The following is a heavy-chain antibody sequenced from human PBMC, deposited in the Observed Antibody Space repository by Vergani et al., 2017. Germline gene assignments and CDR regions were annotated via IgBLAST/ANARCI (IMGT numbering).Heavy chain of an antibody. CDR1: GGSFSGYY. CDR2: INHSGST. V-gene: IGHV4-34*01. J-gene: IGHJ6*02. Sequence: QVQLQESGPGLLKPSETLSLTCAVYGGSFSGYYWSWIRQPPGKGLEWIGEINHSGSTNYNPSLKSRVTISVDTSKNQFSLKLSSVTAADTAVYYCARGRARRYSGYERYYYGMDVWGQGTTVTVSS. CDR3: ARGRARRYSGYERYYYGMDV. D-gene: IGHD5-12*01.